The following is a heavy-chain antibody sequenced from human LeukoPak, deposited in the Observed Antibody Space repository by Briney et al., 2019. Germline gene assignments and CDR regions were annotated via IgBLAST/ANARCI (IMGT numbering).Heavy chain of an antibody. J-gene: IGHJ3*02. V-gene: IGHV4-61*02. Sequence: SETLSLTCTVSGGSISSGSYYWSWIRQPAGKGLEWIGRIYTSGSTNYNPSLKSRVTISVDTSKNQFSLKLSSVTAADTAVYYCARVRRVGAIGFIDAFDIWGQGTMVTVSS. D-gene: IGHD1-26*01. CDR1: GGSISSGSYY. CDR2: IYTSGST. CDR3: ARVRRVGAIGFIDAFDI.